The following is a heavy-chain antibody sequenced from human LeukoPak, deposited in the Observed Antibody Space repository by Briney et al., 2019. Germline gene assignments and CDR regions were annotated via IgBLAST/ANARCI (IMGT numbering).Heavy chain of an antibody. CDR2: VDPEDGET. CDR3: ATLTDGDYDFWSGYYDLNY. J-gene: IGHJ4*02. Sequence: ASVKISCKVSGYTFTDYYMHWVQQAPGKGLEWMGLVDPEDGETIYAEKFQGRVTITADTSTDTANMEVSSLRSEDTAVYYCATLTDGDYDFWSGYYDLNYWGQGTLVTVSS. CDR1: GYTFTDYY. V-gene: IGHV1-69-2*01. D-gene: IGHD3-3*01.